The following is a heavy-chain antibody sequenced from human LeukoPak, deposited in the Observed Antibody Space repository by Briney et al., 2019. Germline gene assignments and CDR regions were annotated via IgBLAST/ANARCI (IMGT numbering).Heavy chain of an antibody. J-gene: IGHJ4*02. D-gene: IGHD6-13*01. CDR1: GLTFDDYG. Sequence: PGGSRRLSCAASGLTFDDYGMTWVRQAPGKGLEWVSGINWGGDSITYADSVKGRFTISRDNAKNSLYLQMNRLRVEDTALYDCARRTYGATAGRGDPYYFDYWGRGTLVTVSS. CDR2: INWGGDSI. V-gene: IGHV3-20*01. CDR3: ARRTYGATAGRGDPYYFDY.